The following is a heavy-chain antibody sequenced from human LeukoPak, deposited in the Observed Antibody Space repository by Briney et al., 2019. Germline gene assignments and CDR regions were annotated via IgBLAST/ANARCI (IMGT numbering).Heavy chain of an antibody. V-gene: IGHV4-34*01. CDR1: GGSFSGYY. J-gene: IGHJ6*02. CDR2: INHSGST. CDR3: ARSYGDYSHYYYYGMDA. D-gene: IGHD4-17*01. Sequence: PSETLSLTCAVYGGSFSGYYWSWIRQPPGKGLEWIGEINHSGSTNYNPSLKSRVTISVDTSKNQFSLKLSSVTAADTAVYYCARSYGDYSHYYYYGMDAWGQGTTVTVSS.